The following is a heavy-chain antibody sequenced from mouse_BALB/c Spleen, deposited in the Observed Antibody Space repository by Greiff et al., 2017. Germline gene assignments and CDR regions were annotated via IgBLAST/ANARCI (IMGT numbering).Heavy chain of an antibody. CDR1: GYSITSDYA. V-gene: IGHV3-2*02. Sequence: DVQLQESGPGLVKPSQSLSLTCTVTGYSITSDYAWNWIRQFPGNKLEWMGYISYSGSTSYNPSLKSRISITRDTSKNQFFLQLNSVTTEDTATYYCARSYGSSDYFDDWGQGTTLTVSS. D-gene: IGHD1-1*01. CDR3: ARSYGSSDYFDD. J-gene: IGHJ2*01. CDR2: ISYSGST.